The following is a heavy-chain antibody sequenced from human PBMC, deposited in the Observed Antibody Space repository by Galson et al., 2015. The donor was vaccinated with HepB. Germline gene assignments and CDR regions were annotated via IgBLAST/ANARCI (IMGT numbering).Heavy chain of an antibody. CDR1: GFTFSSYS. V-gene: IGHV3-21*01. CDR2: ISSSSSYI. D-gene: IGHD3-10*01. CDR3: ARDQTGRGPKTYYYGSGSYGMDV. Sequence: SLRLSCAASGFTFSSYSMNWVRQAPGKGLEWVSSISSSSSYIYYADSVKGRFTISRDNAKNSLYLQMNSLRAEDTAVYYCARDQTGRGPKTYYYGSGSYGMDVWGQGTTVTVSS. J-gene: IGHJ6*02.